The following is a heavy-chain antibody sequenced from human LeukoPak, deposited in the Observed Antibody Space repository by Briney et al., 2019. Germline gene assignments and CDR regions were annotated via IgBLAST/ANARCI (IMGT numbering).Heavy chain of an antibody. CDR1: GYTFTSYD. J-gene: IGHJ4*02. D-gene: IGHD3-16*02. CDR2: MNPNSGNT. V-gene: IGHV1-8*01. CDR3: ARGDVGGVIVF. Sequence: ASVKVSCKSSGYTFTSYDIDWVRRATGQGLEWMGWMNPNSGNTGYAQKFQSRVTMTRNTSISTAYMELSSLRSEDTAVYYCARGDVGGVIVFGGQGTLVTVCS.